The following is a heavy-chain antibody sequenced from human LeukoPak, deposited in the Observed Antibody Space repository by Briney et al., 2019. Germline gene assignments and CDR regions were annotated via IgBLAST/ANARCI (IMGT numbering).Heavy chain of an antibody. J-gene: IGHJ3*02. V-gene: IGHV4-39*07. CDR2: IFHSGST. CDR3: ARDAQIYGDYGAFDI. CDR1: GGSISSSSYY. Sequence: SETLSLTCTVSGGSISSSSYYWGWIRQPPGKGLEWIGNIFHSGSTYYNPSLKSRVAISVDTSKNQFYVILTSVTAADTAVYYCARDAQIYGDYGAFDIWGQGTMVTVSS. D-gene: IGHD4-17*01.